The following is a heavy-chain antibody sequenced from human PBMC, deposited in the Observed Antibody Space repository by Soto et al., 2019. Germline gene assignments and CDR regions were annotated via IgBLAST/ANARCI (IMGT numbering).Heavy chain of an antibody. J-gene: IGHJ4*02. CDR3: ARVYYGDQRVDY. D-gene: IGHD4-17*01. CDR2: ICYSGST. Sequence: SETLSLTCTVSGGSISSGGYYWSWIRQHPGKGLEWIGYICYSGSTYYNPSLKSRVTISVDTSKNQFSLKLSSVTAADTAVYYCARVYYGDQRVDYWGQGTLVTVSS. CDR1: GGSISSGGYY. V-gene: IGHV4-31*03.